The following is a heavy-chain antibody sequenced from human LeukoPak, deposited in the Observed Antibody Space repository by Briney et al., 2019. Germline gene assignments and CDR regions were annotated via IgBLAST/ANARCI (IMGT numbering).Heavy chain of an antibody. CDR1: GGSFSGYY. CDR2: INHSGST. CDR3: ARDLWKSTTVTTIIAY. D-gene: IGHD4-17*01. V-gene: IGHV4-34*01. J-gene: IGHJ4*02. Sequence: SETLSLTCAVYGGSFSGYYWSWIRQPPGKGLEWIGEINHSGSTNYNPSLKSRVTISVDTSKNQFSLKLSSVTAADTAVYYCARDLWKSTTVTTIIAYWGQGTLVTVSS.